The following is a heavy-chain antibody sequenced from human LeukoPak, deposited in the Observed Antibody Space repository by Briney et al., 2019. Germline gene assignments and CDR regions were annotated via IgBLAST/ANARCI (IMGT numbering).Heavy chain of an antibody. J-gene: IGHJ4*02. D-gene: IGHD1-26*01. CDR3: AREIMGGTFDY. CDR2: ITSSSDSK. V-gene: IGHV3-21*01. CDR1: GXPFSTYS. Sequence: GGSLRLSCAASGXPFSTYSMNWVRQAPGKGLEWVSSITSSSDSKYYADSIKGRLTIARDNARNSLHLQMNSLRAEDTAVYYCAREIMGGTFDYWGQGALVTVSS.